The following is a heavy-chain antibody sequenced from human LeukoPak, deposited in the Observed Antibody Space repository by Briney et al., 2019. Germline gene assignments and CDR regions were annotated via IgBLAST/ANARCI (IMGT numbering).Heavy chain of an antibody. V-gene: IGHV3-48*01. CDR1: GFTFSTYS. J-gene: IGHJ4*02. Sequence: PGGSLRLSCAASGFTFSTYSMNWVRQAPGKGLEWVSYISRSNTIYYADSVKGRFTISRDNSKSTLYLQMSSLRAEDTALYYCAKSSEYNNYGIDYWGQGTLVTVSS. CDR3: AKSSEYNNYGIDY. CDR2: ISRSNTI. D-gene: IGHD4-11*01.